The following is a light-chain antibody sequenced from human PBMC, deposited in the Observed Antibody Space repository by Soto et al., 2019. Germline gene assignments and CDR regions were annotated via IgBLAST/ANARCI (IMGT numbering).Light chain of an antibody. CDR1: QGVASNY. CDR3: QQYAQRWT. J-gene: IGKJ1*01. CDR2: GAS. V-gene: IGKV3-20*01. Sequence: EVVLTQSPGTLSLSRMEIGTLRFMASQGVASNYLAWYQQKLGQSPRLLIYGASSRASGVPDRFSGSGSGTDFTLTISSLQSEDFAVYYCQQYAQRWTFGQGTKVDIK.